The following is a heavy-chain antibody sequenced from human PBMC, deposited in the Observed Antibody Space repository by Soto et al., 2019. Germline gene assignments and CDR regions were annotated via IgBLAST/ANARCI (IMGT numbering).Heavy chain of an antibody. Sequence: WVCLRLSCAASGFTSCHHAMSCVRHAPRNXLEWLSTISGGGDITYYAYSVNCPCTISRDTSRHTLYLQMNSQGVEDPAVYHCETASGFFDWLFRRWDSVDAWGQGTTVTVSS. CDR1: GFTSCHHA. V-gene: IGHV3-23*01. CDR2: ISGGGDIT. CDR3: ETASGFFDWLFRRWDSVDA. D-gene: IGHD3-9*01. J-gene: IGHJ6*02.